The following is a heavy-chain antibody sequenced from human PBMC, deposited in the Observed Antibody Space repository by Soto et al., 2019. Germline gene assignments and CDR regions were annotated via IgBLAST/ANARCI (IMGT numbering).Heavy chain of an antibody. CDR1: GFTFSSYG. D-gene: IGHD5-12*01. CDR2: ISYDGSNK. V-gene: IGHV3-30*18. J-gene: IGHJ6*01. CDR3: AKAVSRGDGYPNYYYYYGMDV. Sequence: QVQLVESGGGVVQPGRSLRLSCAASGFTFSSYGMHWVRQAPGKGLEWVAVISYDGSNKYYADSVKGRFTISRDNSKNTLYLQMNSLRAEDTAVYYCAKAVSRGDGYPNYYYYYGMDVW.